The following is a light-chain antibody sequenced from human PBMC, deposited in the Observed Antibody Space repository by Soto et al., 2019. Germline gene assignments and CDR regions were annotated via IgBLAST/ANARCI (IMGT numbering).Light chain of an antibody. CDR1: SSDVGIYNL. CDR2: EGI. Sequence: QSALTQPASVSGSPGQSITISCTGTSSDVGIYNLVSWYQQYPGGAPKLMIYEGIKRPSGVSNRFSGSKSGNTASLTISGLQAEDEADYYCCSYAGSRTLVFGGGTKMTVL. J-gene: IGLJ2*01. V-gene: IGLV2-23*01. CDR3: CSYAGSRTLV.